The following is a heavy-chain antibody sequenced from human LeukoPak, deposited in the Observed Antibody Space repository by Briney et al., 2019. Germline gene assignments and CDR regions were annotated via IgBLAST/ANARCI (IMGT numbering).Heavy chain of an antibody. CDR3: ARLKVDANNYFDY. J-gene: IGHJ4*02. CDR2: IYYSGSS. Sequence: SETLSLTCTVSGGSISSGDYYWSWIRQPPGKGLEWIGYIYYSGSSYFSPSLKSRVTISVDTFKNQFSLKLSSVTAADTALYYCARLKVDANNYFDYWGQGTLVTVSS. CDR1: GGSISSGDYY. D-gene: IGHD1-26*01. V-gene: IGHV4-30-4*01.